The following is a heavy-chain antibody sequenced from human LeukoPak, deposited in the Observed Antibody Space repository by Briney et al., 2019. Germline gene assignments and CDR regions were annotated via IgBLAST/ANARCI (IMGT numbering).Heavy chain of an antibody. CDR2: IYTSGST. J-gene: IGHJ4*02. Sequence: SETLSLTCTVSGGSISSGSYYWSWIRQPAGKGLEWIGRIYTSGSTNYNPSLKSRVTISVDTSKNQFSLKLSSVTAADTAVYYCAREGVAAELDYWGQGTLVTVSS. D-gene: IGHD6-13*01. V-gene: IGHV4-61*02. CDR3: AREGVAAELDY. CDR1: GGSISSGSYY.